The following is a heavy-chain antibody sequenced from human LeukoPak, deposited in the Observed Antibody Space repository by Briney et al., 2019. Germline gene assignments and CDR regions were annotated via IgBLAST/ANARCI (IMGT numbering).Heavy chain of an antibody. Sequence: GGSLRLSCAASGFTFSSSWMHWVRQAPGGGLEWVAVISYDGSDKKYGDSAKGRFTISRDNSKNTLYLQMNSLRAEDTAVYYCTRGGRSFGGMDVWGQGTTVTVSS. CDR2: ISYDGSDK. D-gene: IGHD2-15*01. CDR3: TRGGRSFGGMDV. CDR1: GFTFSSSW. V-gene: IGHV3-30*03. J-gene: IGHJ6*02.